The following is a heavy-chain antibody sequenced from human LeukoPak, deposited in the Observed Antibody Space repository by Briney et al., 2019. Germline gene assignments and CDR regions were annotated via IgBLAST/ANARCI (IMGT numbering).Heavy chain of an antibody. CDR1: GFTFSSYW. V-gene: IGHV3-7*01. Sequence: PGGSLRLSCAASGFTFSSYWMSWVRQAPGKGLERVANIKQDGSEKYYVDSVKGRFTISRDNAKNSLYLQMNSLRAEDTAVYYCARGPRQRDYGDYGNYWGQGTLVTVSS. D-gene: IGHD4-17*01. CDR3: ARGPRQRDYGDYGNY. J-gene: IGHJ4*02. CDR2: IKQDGSEK.